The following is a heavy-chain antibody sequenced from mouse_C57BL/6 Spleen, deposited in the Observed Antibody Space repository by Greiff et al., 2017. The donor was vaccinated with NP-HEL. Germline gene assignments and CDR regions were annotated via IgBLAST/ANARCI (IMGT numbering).Heavy chain of an antibody. V-gene: IGHV1-59*01. D-gene: IGHD3-2*02. CDR2: IDPSDSYT. J-gene: IGHJ3*01. CDR1: GYTFTSYW. Sequence: QVQLQQPGAELVRPGTSVKLSCKASGYTFTSYWMHWVKQRPGQGLEWIGVIDPSDSYTNYNQKFKGKATLTVDTSSSTAYMQLSSLTSEDSAVYYCERRTAQATWFAYWGQGTLVTVSA. CDR3: ERRTAQATWFAY.